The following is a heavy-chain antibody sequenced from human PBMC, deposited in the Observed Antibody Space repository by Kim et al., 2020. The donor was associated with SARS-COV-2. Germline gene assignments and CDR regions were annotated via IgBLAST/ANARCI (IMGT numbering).Heavy chain of an antibody. D-gene: IGHD3-10*01. CDR3: AKAYYGSGRGGYYFDY. Sequence: SVEGRCTISRDNSKNTLYLQMNSLRAEDTAVYYCAKAYYGSGRGGYYFDYWGQGTLVTVSS. V-gene: IGHV3-30*02. J-gene: IGHJ4*02.